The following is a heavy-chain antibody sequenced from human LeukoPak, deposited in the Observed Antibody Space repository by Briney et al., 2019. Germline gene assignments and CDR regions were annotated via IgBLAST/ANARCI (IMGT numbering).Heavy chain of an antibody. D-gene: IGHD3-22*01. CDR3: ARGLITMISEFDY. V-gene: IGHV1-69*04. CDR1: GGTFSSYA. J-gene: IGHJ4*02. CDR2: IIPIFGIA. Sequence: SVKVSCKASGGTFSSYAISWVRQAPGQGLEWMGRIIPIFGIANYAQKFQGRVTITADKSTSTAYMELSSLRSEDTAVYYCARGLITMISEFDYWGQGTLVTVSS.